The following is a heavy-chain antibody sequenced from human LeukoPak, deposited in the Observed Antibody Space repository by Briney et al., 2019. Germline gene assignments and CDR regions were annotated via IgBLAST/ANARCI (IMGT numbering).Heavy chain of an antibody. D-gene: IGHD3-9*01. CDR1: GGSISIGDYY. Sequence: SETLSLTCTVSGGSISIGDYYWSWIRQPPGKGLEWIGYIYYSGSTNYNPSLKSRVTISVDTSKNQFSLKLSSVTAADTAVYYCARQQYYDILTGYGWFDYWGQGTLVTVSS. CDR3: ARQQYYDILTGYGWFDY. V-gene: IGHV4-30-4*08. CDR2: IYYSGST. J-gene: IGHJ4*02.